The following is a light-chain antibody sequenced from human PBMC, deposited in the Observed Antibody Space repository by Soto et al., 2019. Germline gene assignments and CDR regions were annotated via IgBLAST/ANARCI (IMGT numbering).Light chain of an antibody. J-gene: IGKJ1*01. CDR3: QQYNGLPTWT. V-gene: IGKV1-5*03. CDR1: QGISNY. Sequence: DIQMTQSPSSLSASVGDRVTITCRASQGISNYLAWYQQKPGKAPKLLIYKASTLESGVPSRFSGSGSGTEFTLTISSLQPDDSATYYCQQYNGLPTWTFGQGTKVEMK. CDR2: KAS.